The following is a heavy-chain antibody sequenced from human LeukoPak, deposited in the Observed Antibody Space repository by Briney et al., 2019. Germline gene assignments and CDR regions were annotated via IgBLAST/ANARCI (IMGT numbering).Heavy chain of an antibody. CDR1: GFSFSSYS. V-gene: IGHV3-48*04. J-gene: IGHJ6*02. D-gene: IGHD3-10*01. Sequence: GGSLRPSCAASGFSFSSYSMNWVRQAPGKGLEYVSYISSGSGTIYYADSVQGRFTISRDNAKNSLYLQMNSLRAEDTAVYYCARVKSGSQAGYGMDVWGQGTTVTVSS. CDR3: ARVKSGSQAGYGMDV. CDR2: ISSGSGTI.